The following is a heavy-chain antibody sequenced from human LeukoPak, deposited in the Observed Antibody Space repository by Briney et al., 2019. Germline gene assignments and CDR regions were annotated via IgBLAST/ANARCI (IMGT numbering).Heavy chain of an antibody. CDR1: GFTFGDYA. CDR2: IRSKAYGGTT. Sequence: GGSLRLSCTASGFTFGDYAMNWVRQAPGKGLEWVGFIRSKAYGGTTEYAASVKGRFTISRDDSKSIAYLQMNSLKTEDTAVYYCTRESPIVVVVAATPSFTYYYGMDVWGQGTTVTVSS. V-gene: IGHV3-49*04. CDR3: TRESPIVVVVAATPSFTYYYGMDV. J-gene: IGHJ6*02. D-gene: IGHD2-15*01.